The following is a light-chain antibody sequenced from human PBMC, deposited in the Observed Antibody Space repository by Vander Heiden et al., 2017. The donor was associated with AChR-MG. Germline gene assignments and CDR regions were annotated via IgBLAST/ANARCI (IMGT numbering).Light chain of an antibody. CDR1: NIGGKS. CDR2: YDS. Sequence: SYVLTQPPSVSVAPGKTATITCGGDNIGGKSVHWYQQKAGQAPVLVIYYDSERPSGIPARFSGSNSGNTATLTISRVAAGDEADYYCQVWDTSSGNPGVFGGGTKLTVL. CDR3: QVWDTSSGNPGV. V-gene: IGLV3-21*04. J-gene: IGLJ3*02.